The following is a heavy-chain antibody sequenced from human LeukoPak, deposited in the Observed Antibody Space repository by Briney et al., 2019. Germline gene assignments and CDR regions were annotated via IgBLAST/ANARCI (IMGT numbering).Heavy chain of an antibody. J-gene: IGHJ4*02. D-gene: IGHD3-3*01. Sequence: SETLSLTCAAYGGSFSGYYWSWIRQPPGKGLEWIGEINHSGSTNYNPSLKSRVTISVDTSKNQFSLKLSSVTAADTAVYYCAKGRGYDFYYFDYWGQGTLVTVSS. CDR1: GGSFSGYY. V-gene: IGHV4-34*01. CDR3: AKGRGYDFYYFDY. CDR2: INHSGST.